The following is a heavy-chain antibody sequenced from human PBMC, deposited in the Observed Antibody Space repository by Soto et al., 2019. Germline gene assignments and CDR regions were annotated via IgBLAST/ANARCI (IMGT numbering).Heavy chain of an antibody. Sequence: ASVKVSCKASGYTFPSYDINWVRQATGQGLEWMGWMNPNSGNTGYAQKFQGRVTMTRNTSISTAYMELSSLRSEDTAVYYCARDIGWLFGYYYGMDVWGQGTTVTVSS. CDR1: GYTFPSYD. J-gene: IGHJ6*02. D-gene: IGHD3-10*02. CDR3: ARDIGWLFGYYYGMDV. CDR2: MNPNSGNT. V-gene: IGHV1-8*01.